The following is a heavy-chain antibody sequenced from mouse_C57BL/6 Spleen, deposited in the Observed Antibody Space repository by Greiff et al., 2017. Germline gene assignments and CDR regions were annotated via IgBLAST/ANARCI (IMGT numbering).Heavy chain of an antibody. CDR2: LCPRSGNT. Sequence: QVQLHQSGAELARPGASVKLSCKASGYTFTSYGISWVQQRTGPGLEWIGELCPRSGNTYSAETFKGQATLTADKSSSAAYMELRSLTAEDSAVYVCERYDCYGSSYAWFAYWGKGTLVTVSA. CDR3: ERYDCYGSSYAWFAY. D-gene: IGHD1-1*01. V-gene: IGHV1-81*01. CDR1: GYTFTSYG. J-gene: IGHJ3*01.